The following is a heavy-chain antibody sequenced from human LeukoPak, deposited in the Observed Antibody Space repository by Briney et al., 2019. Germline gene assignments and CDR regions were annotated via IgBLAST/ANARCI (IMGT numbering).Heavy chain of an antibody. J-gene: IGHJ4*02. D-gene: IGHD5-18*01. CDR3: ARDRAMADY. Sequence: ASVKVSCKASGYIFTSYPIHWVRQAPGLRLEWMGWINAGNGNTKYSQKFEGRVTVTRDTSATAAYMELSSLRSEDTAVYYCARDRAMADYWGQGTLVTVSS. CDR2: INAGNGNT. V-gene: IGHV1-3*01. CDR1: GYIFTSYP.